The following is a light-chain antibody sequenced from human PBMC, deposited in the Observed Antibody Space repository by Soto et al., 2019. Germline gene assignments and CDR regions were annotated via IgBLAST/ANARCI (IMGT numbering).Light chain of an antibody. J-gene: IGLJ2*01. CDR1: TGDVTDGHD. V-gene: IGLV7-46*01. CDR2: DTS. CDR3: LLSYCDGRI. Sequence: QAVVTQEPSLTVSPGGTINLTCGSSTGDVTDGHDTYWFQQKPGQATRALIYDTSNKQPWTPARFSGSLLGGKAALTLSGAQPDDEAEYYCLLSYCDGRIFGGGTKLTVL.